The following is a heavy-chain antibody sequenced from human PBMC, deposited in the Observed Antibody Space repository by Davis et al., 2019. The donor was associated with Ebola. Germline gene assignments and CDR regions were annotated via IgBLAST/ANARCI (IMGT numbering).Heavy chain of an antibody. CDR2: ISPSGGKT. Sequence: PGGSLRLSCAASGFTFSDYAMSWVRQAPGKGLEWVSAISPSGGKTFYADSVKGRFTISRDNSKNTLYLQMNSLRADDTALYYCARTFYSGTGTYYNPDYWGQGALVTVSS. J-gene: IGHJ4*02. CDR1: GFTFSDYA. D-gene: IGHD3-10*01. CDR3: ARTFYSGTGTYYNPDY. V-gene: IGHV3-23*01.